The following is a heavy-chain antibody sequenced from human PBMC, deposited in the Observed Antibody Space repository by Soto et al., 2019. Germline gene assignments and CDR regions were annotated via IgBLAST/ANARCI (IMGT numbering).Heavy chain of an antibody. V-gene: IGHV3-23*01. CDR2: ISGSGGNT. D-gene: IGHD6-19*01. CDR1: GFTFSSFS. CDR3: AKYGGDSSAWKAEY. J-gene: IGHJ4*02. Sequence: EVELLESGGGMVQPGGSLRLSCAASGFTFSSFSMTWVRQAPGKGLEWVSAISGSGGNTYYADSVKDRFTISRDNSKSTLFLQMHIMRAEDKAVYYCAKYGGDSSAWKAEYWGQGTMVIVSS.